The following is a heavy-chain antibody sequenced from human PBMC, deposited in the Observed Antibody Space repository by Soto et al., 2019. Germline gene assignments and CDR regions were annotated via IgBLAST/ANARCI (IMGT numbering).Heavy chain of an antibody. V-gene: IGHV3-23*01. CDR1: GFTFSSYA. D-gene: IGHD3-9*01. CDR2: LSGSGGST. Sequence: GGSLRLSCAASGFTFSSYAMSWVRQAPVKGLEWVSALSGSGGSTYYADSVKGRFNISRDNSKNTLYLQMNSLRAEDTAVYYCAKYGLDDNFDNWGQGTLVTVSS. J-gene: IGHJ4*02. CDR3: AKYGLDDNFDN.